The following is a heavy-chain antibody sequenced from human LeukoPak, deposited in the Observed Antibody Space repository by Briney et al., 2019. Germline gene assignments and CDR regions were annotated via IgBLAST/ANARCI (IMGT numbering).Heavy chain of an antibody. D-gene: IGHD1-26*01. CDR1: GYTFTSYG. CDR2: INAGNGNT. J-gene: IGHJ6*02. CDR3: ARDVGPRAGMDV. V-gene: IGHV1-3*01. Sequence: ASVTVSCMSSGYTFTSYGISWVRQAPGQGLEWVGWINAGNGNTKYSQKFQGRVTITRDTSAGTAYMELSSLRSEDTAVYYCARDVGPRAGMDVWGQGTTVTVSS.